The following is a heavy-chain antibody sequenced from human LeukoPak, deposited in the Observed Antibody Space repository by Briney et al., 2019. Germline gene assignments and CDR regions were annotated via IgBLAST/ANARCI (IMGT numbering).Heavy chain of an antibody. J-gene: IGHJ4*02. CDR1: GFPFSSYW. CDR3: TRVGYIDEGIDY. D-gene: IGHD5-24*01. V-gene: IGHV3-7*04. CDR2: IKQDGSKK. Sequence: GGSQRLSCVASGFPFSSYWMTWVRQAPGKGLEWVANIKQDGSKKSYVDSVKGRFTISRDNAKNSLYLQKNSLRAEDTAIYYCTRVGYIDEGIDYWGQGTLVTVSS.